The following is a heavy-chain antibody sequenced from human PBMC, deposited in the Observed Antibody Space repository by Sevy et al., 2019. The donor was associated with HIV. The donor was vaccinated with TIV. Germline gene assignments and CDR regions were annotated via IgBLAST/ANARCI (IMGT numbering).Heavy chain of an antibody. V-gene: IGHV3-33*01. Sequence: GGSLRLSCAASGFTFSSYGMHWVRQAPGKGLEWVAVIWYDGSNKYYADSVKGRFTISRDNSKNTLYLQMNSLRAEDTAVYYCARDGYCSSTSCYPWGAFDIWGQWTMVTVS. CDR3: ARDGYCSSTSCYPWGAFDI. CDR1: GFTFSSYG. CDR2: IWYDGSNK. D-gene: IGHD2-2*01. J-gene: IGHJ3*02.